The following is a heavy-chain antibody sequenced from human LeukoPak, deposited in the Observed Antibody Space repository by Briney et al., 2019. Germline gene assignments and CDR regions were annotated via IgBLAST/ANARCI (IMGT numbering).Heavy chain of an antibody. D-gene: IGHD4-23*01. J-gene: IGHJ4*02. Sequence: PSETLSLTCTVSGGSISSYYWSWIRQPPGKGLEWIGYIYYSGSTNYNPSLKSRVTISVDTSKNQFSLKLSSVTAADTAVYYCARGEVIATVVTPSFDYWGQGTLVTVSS. V-gene: IGHV4-59*08. CDR1: GGSISSYY. CDR2: IYYSGST. CDR3: ARGEVIATVVTPSFDY.